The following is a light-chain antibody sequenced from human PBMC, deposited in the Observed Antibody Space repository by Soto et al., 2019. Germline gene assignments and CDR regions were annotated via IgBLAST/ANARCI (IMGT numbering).Light chain of an antibody. J-gene: IGKJ1*01. CDR3: QQYGSSPRT. V-gene: IGKV3-20*01. CDR1: QSVSSY. CDR2: GAS. Sequence: EIVLTQSPATLSLSPGERASLSCRASQSVSSYLAWYQQKPGQAPRLLIYGASSRATGIPDRFSGSESETDFTLTISRLEPDDSAVYYCQQYGSSPRTFGPGTKVDIK.